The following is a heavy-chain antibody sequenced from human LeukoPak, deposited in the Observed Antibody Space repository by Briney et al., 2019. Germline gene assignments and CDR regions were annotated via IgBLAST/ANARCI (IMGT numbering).Heavy chain of an antibody. J-gene: IGHJ3*02. D-gene: IGHD2-15*01. V-gene: IGHV3-74*01. CDR1: GFTFTTHW. Sequence: GGSLRLSCAAAASGFTFTTHWIHWVRQAPGKGRVWVSRIKNDGTTRSYADSVKGRFTISRDNTKNMLYLEMNNLRGEDTAVYYCARESARYCSGGSCYSDAFDIWGQGTMVIVSP. CDR3: ARESARYCSGGSCYSDAFDI. CDR2: IKNDGTTR.